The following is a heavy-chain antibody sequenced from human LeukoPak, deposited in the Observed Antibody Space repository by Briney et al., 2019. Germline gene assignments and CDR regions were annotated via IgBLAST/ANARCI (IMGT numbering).Heavy chain of an antibody. V-gene: IGHV1-69*06. Sequence: ASVKVSCKASGGTFSSYAISWVRQAPGQGLEWVGGIIPIFGTANYAQKFQGRVTITADKSTSTAYMELSSLRSEDTAVYYCARRIIGYCSGGSCYLGAFDIWGQGTMVTVSS. J-gene: IGHJ3*02. CDR3: ARRIIGYCSGGSCYLGAFDI. CDR2: IIPIFGTA. CDR1: GGTFSSYA. D-gene: IGHD2-15*01.